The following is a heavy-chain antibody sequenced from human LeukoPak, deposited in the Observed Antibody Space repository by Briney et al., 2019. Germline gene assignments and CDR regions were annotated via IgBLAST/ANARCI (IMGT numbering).Heavy chain of an antibody. Sequence: GGSLRLSCAASGFTFSSYAMSWVRQAPGKGLEWVSAISGSGGSTYYADSVKGRFTISRDNSKNTLYLQMNSLRAEDTAMYYCARRIYYDSSGLVRGYYFDYWGQGTLVTVSS. D-gene: IGHD3-22*01. CDR2: ISGSGGST. V-gene: IGHV3-23*01. CDR1: GFTFSSYA. J-gene: IGHJ4*02. CDR3: ARRIYYDSSGLVRGYYFDY.